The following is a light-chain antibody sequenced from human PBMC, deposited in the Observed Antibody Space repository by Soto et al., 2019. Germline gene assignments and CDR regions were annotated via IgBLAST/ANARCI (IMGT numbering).Light chain of an antibody. CDR2: DTS. Sequence: EIVVTQSPATLSVSPGERVTLSCRASQSVSSSLAWYQQRPGQAPRLLIYDTSTRAAGIAARFSGSGSGTEFTLTISSLQSEDVAVYYCQQYVDWPPGAFGEGTTVEIK. V-gene: IGKV3-15*01. J-gene: IGKJ1*01. CDR3: QQYVDWPPGA. CDR1: QSVSSS.